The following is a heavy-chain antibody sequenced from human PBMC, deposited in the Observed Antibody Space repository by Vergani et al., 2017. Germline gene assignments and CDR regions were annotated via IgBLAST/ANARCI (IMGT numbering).Heavy chain of an antibody. CDR2: IQFDGSNQ. V-gene: IGHV3-30*02. CDR1: GFTLSNYD. CDR3: AKHFRGWGMDY. D-gene: IGHD3-16*01. Sequence: QVQLVESGGGVVQRGGSLRLSCATSGFTLSNYDMQWIRQGPGKGLEFVAFIQFDGSNQYYADSVKGRFTLSRDFSKNTLYLQMNSLRTDDTATYDCAKHFRGWGMDYWGQGTQVIVSS. J-gene: IGHJ4*02.